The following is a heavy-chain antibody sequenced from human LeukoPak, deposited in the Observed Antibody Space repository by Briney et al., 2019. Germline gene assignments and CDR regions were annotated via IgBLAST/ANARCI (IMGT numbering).Heavy chain of an antibody. D-gene: IGHD3-22*01. V-gene: IGHV3-21*01. CDR2: ISSSSTYI. Sequence: GGSLRLSCAASGFTFSSYRMNWVRQAPGKGLEWVSSISSSSTYIYYADSVKGRFTISRDNSKNTLYLQMNSLRAEDTAVYYCARGAHYYDSSGYLAFDYWGQGTLVTVSS. J-gene: IGHJ4*02. CDR3: ARGAHYYDSSGYLAFDY. CDR1: GFTFSSYR.